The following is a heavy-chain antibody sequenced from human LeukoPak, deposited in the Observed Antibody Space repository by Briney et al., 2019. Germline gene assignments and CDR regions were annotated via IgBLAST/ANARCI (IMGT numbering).Heavy chain of an antibody. CDR3: ARGRSIWYYDSSRYYTTSSEYNWFDP. V-gene: IGHV1-8*03. D-gene: IGHD3-22*01. CDR1: GDTFTSYD. Sequence: ASVKVSCKASGDTFTSYDINWVRPATGQGLEWMGWMNPTSGNTAYAQKFQGRVTITSNTSISTAYMELSSLRSEDTAVYYCARGRSIWYYDSSRYYTTSSEYNWFDPWGQGTLVTVSS. CDR2: MNPTSGNT. J-gene: IGHJ5*02.